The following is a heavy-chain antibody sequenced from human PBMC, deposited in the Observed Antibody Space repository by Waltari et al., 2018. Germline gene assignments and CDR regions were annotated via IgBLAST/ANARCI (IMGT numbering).Heavy chain of an antibody. J-gene: IGHJ4*02. V-gene: IGHV3-48*01. CDR2: MRSRSSTI. CDR1: GFTFSSYS. CDR3: ARLDGYSSLY. Sequence: EVQLVESGGGLVQPGGSLRLSCAASGFTFSSYSMNWVRQAPGKGLEWVSYMRSRSSTIYYADSVKGRFTISRDNAKNSLYLQMNSLRAEDTAVYYCARLDGYSSLYWGQGTLVTVSS. D-gene: IGHD6-19*01.